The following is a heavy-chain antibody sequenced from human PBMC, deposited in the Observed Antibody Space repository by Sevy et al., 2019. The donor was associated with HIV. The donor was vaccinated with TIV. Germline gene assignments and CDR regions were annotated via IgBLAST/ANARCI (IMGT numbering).Heavy chain of an antibody. CDR3: TTVKGNREWGFYFDP. D-gene: IGHD1-26*01. V-gene: IGHV3-15*01. J-gene: IGHJ5*02. Sequence: GGSLRLSCAASGFTFSNAWMSWVRQTPGKGLEWVDHIKSKTEGGTTDYAAPVKGRFTISRDDSKNTLYVQMNSLKTEDTAVYYCTTVKGNREWGFYFDPWGQGTLVTVSS. CDR1: GFTFSNAW. CDR2: IKSKTEGGTT.